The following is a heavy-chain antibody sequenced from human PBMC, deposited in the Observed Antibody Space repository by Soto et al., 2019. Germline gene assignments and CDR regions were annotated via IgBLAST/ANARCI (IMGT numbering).Heavy chain of an antibody. CDR1: GFSFSSYS. D-gene: IGHD1-1*01. J-gene: IGHJ4*02. V-gene: IGHV3-30*18. Sequence: GGSLRLSCAASGFSFSSYSMHWVRQAPGKGLEWVAVVGTDGTTVIYGESVKGRFSISRDSSKNTLYLQMNGLRPEDTADYYCAKEKGHDHWYFDFWGQGTLVTVS. CDR3: AKEKGHDHWYFDF. CDR2: VGTDGTTV.